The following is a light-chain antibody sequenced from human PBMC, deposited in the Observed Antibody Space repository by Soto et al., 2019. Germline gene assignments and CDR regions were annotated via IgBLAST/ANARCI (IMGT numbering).Light chain of an antibody. Sequence: DIQMTQSPSSLSASVGDRVTITCRASQGIRNDLGWYQQKPGTAPKLLIYHASTLESGVPSRFSGSGSGTEFTLTISSLQPDDFATYYCQQYMSYSFGQGTKVDIK. CDR2: HAS. CDR3: QQYMSYS. J-gene: IGKJ1*01. V-gene: IGKV1-17*01. CDR1: QGIRND.